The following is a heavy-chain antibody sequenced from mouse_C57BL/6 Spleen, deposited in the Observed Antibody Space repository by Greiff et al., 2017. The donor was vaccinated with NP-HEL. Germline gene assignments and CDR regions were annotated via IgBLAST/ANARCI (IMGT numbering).Heavy chain of an antibody. V-gene: IGHV1-82*01. CDR3: AREASMVTFDY. CDR2: IYPGDGDT. CDR1: GYAFSSSW. J-gene: IGHJ2*01. Sequence: QVQLKESGPELVKPGASVKISCKASGYAFSSSWMNWVKQRPGKGLEWIGRIYPGDGDTNYNGKFKGKATLTADKSSSTAYMQLSSLTSEDSAVYFCAREASMVTFDYWGKGTTLTVSS. D-gene: IGHD2-2*01.